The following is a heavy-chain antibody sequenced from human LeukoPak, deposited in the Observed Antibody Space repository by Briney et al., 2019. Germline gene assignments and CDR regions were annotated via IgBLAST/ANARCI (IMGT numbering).Heavy chain of an antibody. CDR2: ISAYNGNT. CDR1: GYTFTSYG. D-gene: IGHD3-16*01. V-gene: IGHV1-18*01. J-gene: IGHJ4*02. Sequence: GASVKVSCKASGYTFTSYGTSWVRQAPGQGVEWMGWISAYNGNTNYAQKRKGRVTMTTDTSTSTAYMELRSLRSDDTAVYYCARDGGFDPDYYFDYWGQGTLVTVSS. CDR3: ARDGGFDPDYYFDY.